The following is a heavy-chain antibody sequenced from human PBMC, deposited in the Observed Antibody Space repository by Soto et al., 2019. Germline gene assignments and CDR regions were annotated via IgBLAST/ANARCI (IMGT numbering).Heavy chain of an antibody. Sequence: GGSLRLSCAASGFTFRNYAMHWVRQAPGQGLEWVAVISYDGNNYYYADSVRGRFTISRDNSKNMLYLQMNSLRVEDAALYYCARESEAFDIWGQGTVVTVSS. V-gene: IGHV3-30-3*01. CDR3: ARESEAFDI. CDR2: ISYDGNNY. CDR1: GFTFRNYA. J-gene: IGHJ3*02.